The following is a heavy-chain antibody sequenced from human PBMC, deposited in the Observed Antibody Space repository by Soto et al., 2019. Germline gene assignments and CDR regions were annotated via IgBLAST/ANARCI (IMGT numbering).Heavy chain of an antibody. CDR3: SRGGRVDVLRVVVTHFNH. CDR2: LDPDGDNK. CDR1: GYSFTTYD. Sequence: QVQLVQSGAELKKPGASVKVSCRASGYSFTTYDISWVRQVPGQGPEWMGWLDPDGDNKGYAQMFQGRHNLTRDTSIETVYLGLSDLETDDSGVYYCSRGGRVDVLRVVVTHFNHWSQGTQVTVSA. J-gene: IGHJ4*02. D-gene: IGHD3-10*01. V-gene: IGHV1-8*01.